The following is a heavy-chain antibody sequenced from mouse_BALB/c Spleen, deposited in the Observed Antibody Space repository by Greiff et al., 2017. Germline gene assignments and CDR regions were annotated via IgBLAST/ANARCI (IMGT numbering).Heavy chain of an antibody. Sequence: EVMLVESGGGLVQPGGSRKLSCAASGFTFSSFGMHWVRQAPEKGLEWVAYISSGSSTIYYADTVKGRFTISRDNPKNTLFLQMTSLRSEDTAMYYCARGVYGNYGWFAYWGQGTLVTVSA. CDR2: ISSGSSTI. CDR3: ARGVYGNYGWFAY. V-gene: IGHV5-17*02. CDR1: GFTFSSFG. J-gene: IGHJ3*01. D-gene: IGHD2-1*01.